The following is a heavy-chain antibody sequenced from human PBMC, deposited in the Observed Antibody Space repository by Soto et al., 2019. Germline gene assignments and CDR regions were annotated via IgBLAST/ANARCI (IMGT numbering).Heavy chain of an antibody. CDR1: GFNVRNNY. Sequence: GPNRHSYAASGFNVRNNYVSLVSKETGKGLEWVSVIYSGGSTYYADSVKGRFTISRDNSKNTLYLQMNSLRAEDTAVYYCARDRVESGYPEYFQHWGQGTLVTVSS. D-gene: IGHD3-22*01. CDR3: ARDRVESGYPEYFQH. J-gene: IGHJ1*01. CDR2: IYSGGST. V-gene: IGHV3-53*01.